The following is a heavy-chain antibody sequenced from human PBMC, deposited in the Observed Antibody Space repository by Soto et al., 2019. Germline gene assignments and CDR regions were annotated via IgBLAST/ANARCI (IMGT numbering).Heavy chain of an antibody. CDR3: SKNGTTWFAS. Sequence: QVQLVQSGPELKKPGASVKVSCKTSGYSFHNSGISWVRQAPGQGLEWRGWISVLNGYAHYGQKFQGRVIMTADTFTSTAYMELRGRRSDDTAMYYCSKNGTTWFASWGQGTPVTVSS. CDR1: GYSFHNSG. CDR2: ISVLNGYA. J-gene: IGHJ5*01. D-gene: IGHD2-2*01. V-gene: IGHV1-18*01.